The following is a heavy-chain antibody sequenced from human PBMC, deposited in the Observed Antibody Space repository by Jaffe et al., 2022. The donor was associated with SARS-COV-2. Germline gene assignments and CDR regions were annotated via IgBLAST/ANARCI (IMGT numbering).Heavy chain of an antibody. CDR1: GFTFSSYA. Sequence: QVQLVESGGGVVQPGRSLRLSCAASGFTFSSYAMHWVRQPPGKGLEWVAFISYDGTNTYYADSVKGRFTVSRDNSKDTLYLQVNSLRPEDTALYFCAAGYYDSSGYYRGFDNWGQGTLVTVSS. CDR2: ISYDGTNT. V-gene: IGHV3-30*04. D-gene: IGHD3-22*01. J-gene: IGHJ4*02. CDR3: AAGYYDSSGYYRGFDN.